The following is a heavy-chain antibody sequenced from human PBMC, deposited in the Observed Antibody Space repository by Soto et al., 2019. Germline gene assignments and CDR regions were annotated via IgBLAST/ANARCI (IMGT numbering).Heavy chain of an antibody. D-gene: IGHD1-1*01. J-gene: IGHJ6*02. V-gene: IGHV3-30*18. Sequence: PGGSPRLSCVVSGLTFSDYGFHWVRQAPGKGLDWVAAISYDGSFVYYADSVRGRFTISRDNSRNTLDLQMNTLRHEDTAVYYCAKERGRNRNFAMDVWGQGTSVTVS. CDR3: AKERGRNRNFAMDV. CDR1: GLTFSDYG. CDR2: ISYDGSFV.